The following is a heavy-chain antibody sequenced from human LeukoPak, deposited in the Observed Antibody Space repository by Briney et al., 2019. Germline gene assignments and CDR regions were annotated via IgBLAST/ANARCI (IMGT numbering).Heavy chain of an antibody. Sequence: GGSLRLSCAASGFTFSSYAMHWVRQAPGKGLEWVAVISYDGSNKYYADSVKGRFTISRDNSKNTLYLQMNSLRAEDTAVYYCARAGDGYYFDYWGQGTLVTVSS. J-gene: IGHJ4*02. V-gene: IGHV3-30-3*01. D-gene: IGHD7-27*01. CDR2: ISYDGSNK. CDR3: ARAGDGYYFDY. CDR1: GFTFSSYA.